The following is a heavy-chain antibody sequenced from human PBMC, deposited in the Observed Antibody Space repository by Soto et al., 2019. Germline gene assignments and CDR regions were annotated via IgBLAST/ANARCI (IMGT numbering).Heavy chain of an antibody. Sequence: SLRLSCTASGFTFGDYAMSWFRQAPGKGLEWVGFIRSKAYGGTTEYAASVKGRFTISRDDSKSIAYLQMNSLKTEDTAVYYFTSYCSSTSCQRDSFDYWGQGTLVTVSS. D-gene: IGHD2-2*01. J-gene: IGHJ4*02. V-gene: IGHV3-49*03. CDR2: IRSKAYGGTT. CDR1: GFTFGDYA. CDR3: TSYCSSTSCQRDSFDY.